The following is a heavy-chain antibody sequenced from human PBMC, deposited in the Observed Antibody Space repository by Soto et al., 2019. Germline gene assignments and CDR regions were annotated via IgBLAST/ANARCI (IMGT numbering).Heavy chain of an antibody. D-gene: IGHD6-13*01. J-gene: IGHJ4*02. CDR2: ISAGGTA. V-gene: IGHV3-23*01. Sequence: GGSLRLSCTASGFPFVSCAMNWVRQAPGKGLEWVSAISAGGTAFYADSGKGRFTISRDNSRDTVYLQMNSLSAEDTAVYFCAKAPFDIAARPSLTDFCGPGTLDTVSP. CDR3: AKAPFDIAARPSLTDF. CDR1: GFPFVSCA.